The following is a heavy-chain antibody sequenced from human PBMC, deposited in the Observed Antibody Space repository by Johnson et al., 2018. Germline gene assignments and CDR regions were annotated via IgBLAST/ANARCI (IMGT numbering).Heavy chain of an antibody. V-gene: IGHV3-33*01. Sequence: VQLQESGGGVVQPGESLRLSCAASGFTFNGYGMHWVRQAPGKGLEWVSIMWFDRNKKFYSDSVKGRFTISSDNSKNTLYLQMNRLRVDVTAVYYCAGEPGADFWSGYPYYYYGMDVGGQGTTVTVSS. CDR2: MWFDRNKK. D-gene: IGHD3-3*01. CDR1: GFTFNGYG. J-gene: IGHJ6*02. CDR3: AGEPGADFWSGYPYYYYGMDV.